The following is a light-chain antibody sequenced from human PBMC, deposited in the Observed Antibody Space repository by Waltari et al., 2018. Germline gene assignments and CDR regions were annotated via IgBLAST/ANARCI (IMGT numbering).Light chain of an antibody. V-gene: IGKV4-1*01. CDR2: WTS. CDR3: QQYYSTPRT. CDR1: QSLLHSSTNRNQ. J-gene: IGKJ1*01. Sequence: DIVMTQSPDSLAVTLGERATINCKSSQSLLHSSTNRNQLAWYQQKPGQPPKLLIYWTSTRDSGVPDRFSGSGSGTDFTPTISSLQAEDVAVYYCQQYYSTPRTFGQGTKVEIK.